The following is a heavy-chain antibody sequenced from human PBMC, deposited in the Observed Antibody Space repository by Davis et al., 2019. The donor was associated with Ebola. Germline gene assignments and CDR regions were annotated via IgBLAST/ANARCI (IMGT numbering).Heavy chain of an antibody. CDR1: GFTFSSYG. CDR2: IWYDGSNT. V-gene: IGHV3-33*01. D-gene: IGHD6-19*01. CDR3: ARSSGWTHLYWYFDL. J-gene: IGHJ2*01. Sequence: GESLKIPCAASGFTFSSYGMHWVRQAPGKGLEWVAVIWYDGSNTYYADSVKGRFTISRDNSKNTLYLQMNSLRAEDTAVYYCARSSGWTHLYWYFDLWGRGTLVTVSS.